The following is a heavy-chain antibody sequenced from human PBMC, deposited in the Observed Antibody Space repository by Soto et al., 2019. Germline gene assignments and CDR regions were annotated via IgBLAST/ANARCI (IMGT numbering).Heavy chain of an antibody. J-gene: IGHJ4*02. V-gene: IGHV3-23*01. CDR1: GFTFSSYA. CDR2: ISGSGGST. Sequence: EVQLLESGGGLVQPGGSLRLSCAASGFTFSSYAMSWVRQAPGKGLEWVSGISGSGGSTYYADSVKGRFTISRDNSKNTLYLQMNSLRAEDTAVYYCAKAHSGYVWVRYYFDYWGQGTLVTVSS. D-gene: IGHD5-12*01. CDR3: AKAHSGYVWVRYYFDY.